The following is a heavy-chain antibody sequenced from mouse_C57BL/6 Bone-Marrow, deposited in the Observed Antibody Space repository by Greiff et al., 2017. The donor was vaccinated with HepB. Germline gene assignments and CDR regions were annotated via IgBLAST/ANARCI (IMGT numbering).Heavy chain of an antibody. J-gene: IGHJ1*03. V-gene: IGHV5-6*02. D-gene: IGHD1-1*01. Sequence: EVKFEESGGDLVKPGGSLKLSCAASGFTFSSYGMSWVRQTPDKRLEWVATISSGGSYTYYPDSVKGRFTISRDNAKNTLYLQMSSLKSEDTAMYYCARRGLLRYGWYYDVWGTGTTVTVAS. CDR1: GFTFSSYG. CDR3: ARRGLLRYGWYYDV. CDR2: ISSGGSYT.